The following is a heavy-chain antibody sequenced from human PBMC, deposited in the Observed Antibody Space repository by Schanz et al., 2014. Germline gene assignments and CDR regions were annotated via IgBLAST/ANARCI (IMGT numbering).Heavy chain of an antibody. D-gene: IGHD1-26*01. J-gene: IGHJ4*02. V-gene: IGHV3-74*01. CDR3: ARDRTTESYYSAGPPIDY. CDR2: INSVGSNT. CDR1: GFTFSSHW. Sequence: EVQLVQSGGGLVQPGGSLRLSCAASGFTFSSHWMHWVRQDPGKGLVWVARINSVGSNTDYADSVTGRFTICRDNAKNTLLLQMNSLRAEDTAVYYCARDRTTESYYSAGPPIDYWGQGTLLTVSS.